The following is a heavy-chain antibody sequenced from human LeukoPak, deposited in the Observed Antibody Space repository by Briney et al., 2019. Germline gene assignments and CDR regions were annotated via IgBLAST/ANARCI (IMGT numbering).Heavy chain of an antibody. CDR3: ARVRSGDYDFWSGRYYFDY. J-gene: IGHJ4*02. Sequence: GGSLRLSCAASGFTFSDYYMSWIRQAPGKGLEWVSYISSSSSYTNYADSVKGRFTISRDNAKNSLYLQMNSLRAGDTAVYYCARVRSGDYDFWSGRYYFDYWGQGTLVTVAS. D-gene: IGHD3-3*01. CDR2: ISSSSSYT. V-gene: IGHV3-11*06. CDR1: GFTFSDYY.